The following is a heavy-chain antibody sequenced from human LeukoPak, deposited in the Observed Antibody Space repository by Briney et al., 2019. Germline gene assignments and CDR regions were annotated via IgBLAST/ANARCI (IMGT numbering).Heavy chain of an antibody. CDR3: AGHAGSYYYDASGYYYPDY. D-gene: IGHD3-22*01. Sequence: PSETLSLTCNVSGGSISSSLYYWGWIRQPPGKGLEWIGTIYYSGSTYNNPSLKSRVTISVDTSKNQFSLKLSSVTAADTAVYYCAGHAGSYYYDASGYYYPDYWGQGTLVTVPS. CDR1: GGSISSSLYY. CDR2: IYYSGST. V-gene: IGHV4-39*01. J-gene: IGHJ4*02.